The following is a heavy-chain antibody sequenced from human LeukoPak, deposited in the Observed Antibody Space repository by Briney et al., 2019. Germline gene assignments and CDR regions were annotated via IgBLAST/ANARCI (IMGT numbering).Heavy chain of an antibody. D-gene: IGHD5-24*01. V-gene: IGHV4-30-4*08. CDR1: GGSISSGDYY. J-gene: IGHJ3*02. CDR3: ARFQSKMGSDAFDI. Sequence: PSQTLSLTCTVSGGSISSGDYYCSWLRQPPGTGLEWIGYIYYSGSTYYNPSLKSRVTISVDTSKNQFSLKLSSVTAADTAVYYCARFQSKMGSDAFDIWGQGTMVTVSS. CDR2: IYYSGST.